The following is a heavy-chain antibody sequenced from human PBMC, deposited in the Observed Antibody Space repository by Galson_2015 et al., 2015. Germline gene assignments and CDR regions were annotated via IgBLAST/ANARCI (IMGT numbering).Heavy chain of an antibody. D-gene: IGHD2-8*01. V-gene: IGHV3-48*02. CDR1: GFAFSAYS. Sequence: SLRLSCAASGFAFSAYSMNWVRQAPGKGLQWVAYISAGSSKKYYADSVKGRFTVSRDNAWDSLYLQMNSLRDEDTAVYFCAKGGYCTSSDCEGSRFDSWGQGTLVTVSS. CDR2: ISAGSSKK. CDR3: AKGGYCTSSDCEGSRFDS. J-gene: IGHJ5*01.